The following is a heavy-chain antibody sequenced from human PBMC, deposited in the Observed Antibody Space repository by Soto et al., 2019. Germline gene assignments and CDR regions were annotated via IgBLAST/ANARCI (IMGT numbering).Heavy chain of an antibody. D-gene: IGHD4-17*01. CDR3: ARVPTTVVPYFDY. CDR2: INHSGST. CDR1: GGSFSGYY. V-gene: IGHV4-34*01. J-gene: IGHJ4*02. Sequence: SETLSLTCAVYGGSFSGYYWSWIRQPPGKGLEWIGEINHSGSTNYNPSLKSRVTISVDTSKNQFSLKLSSVTAADTAVYYCARVPTTVVPYFDYWGQGTLVTVSS.